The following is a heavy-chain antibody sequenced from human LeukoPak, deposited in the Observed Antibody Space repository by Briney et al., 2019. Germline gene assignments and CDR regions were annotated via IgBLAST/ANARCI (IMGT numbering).Heavy chain of an antibody. V-gene: IGHV4-59*01. J-gene: IGHJ4*02. CDR2: IYYSGST. Sequence: KPSETLSLTCTVSGGSISSYYWSWIRQPPGKGLEWIGYIYYSGSTNYNPSLKSRVTISVDTSKNQFSLKLSSVTAADTAVYYCARAPWVGKAAPTFDYWGQGTLVTVSS. CDR1: GGSISSYY. D-gene: IGHD6-13*01. CDR3: ARAPWVGKAAPTFDY.